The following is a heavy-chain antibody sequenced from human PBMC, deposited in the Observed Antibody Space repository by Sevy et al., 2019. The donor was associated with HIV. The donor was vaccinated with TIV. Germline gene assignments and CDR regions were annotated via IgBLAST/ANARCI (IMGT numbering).Heavy chain of an antibody. CDR2: ISAYNGNT. CDR3: ARDSIPLVQGVIITPYYYGMDV. Sequence: ASVKVSCKASGYTFTSYGISWVRQAPGQGLEWMGWISAYNGNTNYAQKLKGRVTMTTDTSTSTADMELRSLRSDDTAVYYCARDSIPLVQGVIITPYYYGMDVWGQGTTVTVSS. J-gene: IGHJ6*02. D-gene: IGHD3-10*01. CDR1: GYTFTSYG. V-gene: IGHV1-18*01.